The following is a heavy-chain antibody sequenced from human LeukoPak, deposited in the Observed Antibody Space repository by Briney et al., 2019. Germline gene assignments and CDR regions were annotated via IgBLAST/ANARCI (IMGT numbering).Heavy chain of an antibody. J-gene: IGHJ6*03. D-gene: IGHD3-22*01. CDR2: IYYSGST. CDR1: GGSISSGGYY. Sequence: SQTLSLTCTVSGGSISSGGYYWSWIRQPPGKGLEWIGYIYYSGSTNYNPSLKSRVTISVDTSKNQFSLKLSSVTAADTAVYYCARSLYYDSSGYFYYMDVWGRGTTVTVSS. CDR3: ARSLYYDSSGYFYYMDV. V-gene: IGHV4-61*08.